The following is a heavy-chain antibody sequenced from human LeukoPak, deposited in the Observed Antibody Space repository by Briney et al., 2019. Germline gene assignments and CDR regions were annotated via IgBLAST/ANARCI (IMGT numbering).Heavy chain of an antibody. V-gene: IGHV3-23*01. CDR2: ISGSGGST. CDR1: GFTFSSYA. D-gene: IGHD5-18*01. Sequence: GGSLRLSCAASGFTFSSYAMSWVRQAPGKGLEWVSAISGSGGSTCYANSVKGRFTISRDNSKNTLYLQMIGLRAEDTAVYYCAKGLAQLWFYWGQGTLVTVSS. J-gene: IGHJ4*02. CDR3: AKGLAQLWFY.